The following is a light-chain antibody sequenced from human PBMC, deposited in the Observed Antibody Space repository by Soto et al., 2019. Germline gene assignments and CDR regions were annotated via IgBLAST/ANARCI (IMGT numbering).Light chain of an antibody. CDR1: QSVSSD. Sequence: IVMTQSPATRSVSPWERATLSCRASQSVSSDFAWYRQKPGQAPRLLIHGASTRATGIPARCSGSGSGTEFTLTINSLQSEDFAVYYCQQYNNWPRTFGQGTKVDIK. CDR2: GAS. V-gene: IGKV3-15*01. J-gene: IGKJ1*01. CDR3: QQYNNWPRT.